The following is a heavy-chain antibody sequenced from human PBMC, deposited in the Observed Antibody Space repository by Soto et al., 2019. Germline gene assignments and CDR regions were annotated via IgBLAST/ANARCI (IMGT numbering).Heavy chain of an antibody. V-gene: IGHV3-30-3*01. CDR2: ISYDGSNK. CDR3: ARDGAPYRSGSYQNWFDP. J-gene: IGHJ5*02. CDR1: GFTFSSYA. Sequence: QVQLVESGGGVVQPGRSLRLTCAASGFTFSSYAMHWVRQAPGKGLEWVAVISYDGSNKYYADSVNGRFTISRDNSKNTLSLQSNSLRAEDTAVSYCARDGAPYRSGSYQNWFDPWGQGTLGTGSS. D-gene: IGHD3-10*01.